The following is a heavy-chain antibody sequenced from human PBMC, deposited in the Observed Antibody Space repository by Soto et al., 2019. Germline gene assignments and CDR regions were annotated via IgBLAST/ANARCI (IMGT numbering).Heavy chain of an antibody. J-gene: IGHJ4*02. CDR1: GFTFSDYY. D-gene: IGHD6-13*01. V-gene: IGHV3-11*05. CDR2: ISSGTSNT. Sequence: QVQLVESGGGLVKPGGSLRLSCAVSGFTFSDYYMPWIRQAPGKGLEWVAYISSGTSNTNYADSVKGRFTISRDNAKNSLFLQMNSLRAEDMAVYYCARGRGAAAAYFDFWGQGTLVTVSS. CDR3: ARGRGAAAAYFDF.